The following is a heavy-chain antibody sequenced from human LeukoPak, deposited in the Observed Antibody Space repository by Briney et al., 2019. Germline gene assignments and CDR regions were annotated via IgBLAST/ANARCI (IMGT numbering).Heavy chain of an antibody. CDR1: GGSISSYY. D-gene: IGHD6-13*01. Sequence: SETLSLTCTVSGGSISSYYWSWIRQPAGRGLEWIGRIYTSGSTNYNPSLKSRVTISVDKSKNQFSLKLSSVTAADTAVYYCARGAIPGRMAAAGKSWFDPWGQGTLVTVSS. J-gene: IGHJ5*02. CDR3: ARGAIPGRMAAAGKSWFDP. V-gene: IGHV4-4*07. CDR2: IYTSGST.